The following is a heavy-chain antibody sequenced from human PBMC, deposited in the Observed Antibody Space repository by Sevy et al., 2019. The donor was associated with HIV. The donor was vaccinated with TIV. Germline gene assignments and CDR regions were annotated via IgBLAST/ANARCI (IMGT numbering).Heavy chain of an antibody. CDR2: INQHGSEK. Sequence: GGSLRLSCAASTFTFNDYWMNWVRQAPGKGLEWVANINQHGSEKYFVDSVKGRFTISRDNAKNSLYLQMNSLRAEDTAVYYCARWGGGLDVWGQRTSVTVSS. CDR1: TFTFNDYW. J-gene: IGHJ6*02. V-gene: IGHV3-7*01. D-gene: IGHD3-16*01. CDR3: ARWGGGLDV.